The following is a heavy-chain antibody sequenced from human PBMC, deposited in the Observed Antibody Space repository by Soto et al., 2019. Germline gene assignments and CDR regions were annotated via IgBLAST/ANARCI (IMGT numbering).Heavy chain of an antibody. CDR3: AREAARDNDY. D-gene: IGHD6-6*01. V-gene: IGHV3-30-3*01. CDR2: ISYDGSNK. Sequence: GGSLRLSCAASGFTFSSYAMHWVRQAPGKGLEWVAVISYDGSNKYYADSVKGRFTISRDNSKNTLYLQMNSLRAEDTAVYYCAREAARDNDYRAQRTPVTVSS. J-gene: IGHJ4*02. CDR1: GFTFSSYA.